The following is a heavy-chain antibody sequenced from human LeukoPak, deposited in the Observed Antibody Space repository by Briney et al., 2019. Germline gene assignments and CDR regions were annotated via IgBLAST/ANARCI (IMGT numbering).Heavy chain of an antibody. CDR1: GGSFSGYY. J-gene: IGHJ4*02. V-gene: IGHV4-34*01. Sequence: SETLSLTCAVYGGSFSGYYWSWIRQPPGKGLEWIGEINHSGSTNYNPSLKSRVTISVDTSKNQFSLKLSSVTAADTAVYYCARDYIAAAGTFDYWGQGTLVTVSS. D-gene: IGHD6-13*01. CDR3: ARDYIAAAGTFDY. CDR2: INHSGST.